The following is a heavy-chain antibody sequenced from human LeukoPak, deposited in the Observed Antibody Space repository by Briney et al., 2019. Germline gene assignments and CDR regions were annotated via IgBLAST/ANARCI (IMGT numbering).Heavy chain of an antibody. V-gene: IGHV3-7*01. D-gene: IGHD6-19*01. CDR2: INGDGSGK. Sequence: PGGSLRLSCAASGFTVSSNYMSWVRQAPGKGLELVANINGDGSGKYHADSVKGRFTISRDNAKNSVYLRMDTLRAEDTAVYYCASGYTSGFWGQGTLVTVSS. CDR1: GFTVSSNY. CDR3: ASGYTSGF. J-gene: IGHJ4*02.